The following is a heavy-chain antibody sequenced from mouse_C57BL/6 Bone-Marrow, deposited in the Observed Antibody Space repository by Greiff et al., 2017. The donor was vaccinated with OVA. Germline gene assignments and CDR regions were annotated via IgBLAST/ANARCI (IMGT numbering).Heavy chain of an antibody. Sequence: EVQLVESGGGLVQPGGSLKLSCAASGFTFSDYYMYWVRQTPEKRLEWVAYISNGGGSTYYPDTVKGRFTISRDNAKNTLYLQMSRLKSEDTAMYYCARHPNYYGSNYYAMDYWGQGTSVTVSS. J-gene: IGHJ4*01. CDR2: ISNGGGST. CDR1: GFTFSDYY. CDR3: ARHPNYYGSNYYAMDY. D-gene: IGHD1-1*01. V-gene: IGHV5-12*01.